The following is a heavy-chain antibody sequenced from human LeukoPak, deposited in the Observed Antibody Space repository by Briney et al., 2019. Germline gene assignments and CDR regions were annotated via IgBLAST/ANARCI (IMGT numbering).Heavy chain of an antibody. CDR3: ARELRFLEWLPHYYYYYMDV. Sequence: ASVKVSCKASGGTFSSYAISWVRQAPGQGLEWMGRIIPIFGTANYAQKFQGRVTITTDESTSTAYMELGSLRSEDTAVYYCARELRFLEWLPHYYYYYMDVWGKGTTVTVSS. J-gene: IGHJ6*03. CDR1: GGTFSSYA. D-gene: IGHD3-3*01. V-gene: IGHV1-69*05. CDR2: IIPIFGTA.